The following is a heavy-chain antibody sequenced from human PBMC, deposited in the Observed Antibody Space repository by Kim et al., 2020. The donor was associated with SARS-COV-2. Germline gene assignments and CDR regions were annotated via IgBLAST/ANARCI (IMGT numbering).Heavy chain of an antibody. Sequence: SETLSLTCTVSGGSISSGGYYWSWIRQHPGKGLEWIGYIYYSGSTYYNPSLKSRVTIPVDTSKNQFSLKLSSVTAADTAVYYCATGDSSSSVGYYYGMDVWGQGTTVTVSS. CDR3: ATGDSSSSVGYYYGMDV. CDR1: GGSISSGGYY. V-gene: IGHV4-31*03. CDR2: IYYSGST. D-gene: IGHD6-6*01. J-gene: IGHJ6*02.